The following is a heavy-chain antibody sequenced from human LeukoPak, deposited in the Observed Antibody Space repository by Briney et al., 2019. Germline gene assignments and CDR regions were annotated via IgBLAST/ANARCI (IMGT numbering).Heavy chain of an antibody. CDR3: ARVLHLYSGSYYFDY. D-gene: IGHD1-26*01. CDR1: GYTFTGYY. V-gene: IGHV1-2*02. CDR2: INPNSGGT. J-gene: IGHJ4*02. Sequence: VASVKVSCKASGYTFTGYYMHWVRRAPGQGLDWMGWINPNSGGTNYAQKFQGRVAMTRDTSISTAYMELSRLRSDDTAVYYCARVLHLYSGSYYFDYWGQGTLVTVSS.